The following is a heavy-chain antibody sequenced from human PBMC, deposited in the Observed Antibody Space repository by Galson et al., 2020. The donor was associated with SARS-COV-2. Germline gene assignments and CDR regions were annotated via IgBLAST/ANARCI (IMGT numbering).Heavy chain of an antibody. J-gene: IGHJ4*02. D-gene: IGHD1-1*01. Sequence: GESLKIPCAAPGFTISSYYMKWVRQAPGKGLEWVSSISGSSDYIYYADSVKGRFTISRDNGKNSLYLQMNTLRAEDTAVYYCARDVRGGTYSDHWGQGTLVTVSS. CDR1: GFTISSYY. CDR2: ISGSSDYI. V-gene: IGHV3-21*01. CDR3: ARDVRGGTYSDH.